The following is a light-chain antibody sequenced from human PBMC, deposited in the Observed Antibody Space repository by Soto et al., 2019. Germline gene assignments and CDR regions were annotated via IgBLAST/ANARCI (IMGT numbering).Light chain of an antibody. V-gene: IGKV3-20*01. CDR2: DAS. CDR3: QQYGSSPQIT. J-gene: IGKJ5*01. Sequence: EIFLTQAPFSPCLSPWGLVTLSCTALQSLSSGYLAWYQQKFGQAPRLLIYDASRRATGIPERFSGSGSGTDFTLTINRLEPEDFAVYYCQQYGSSPQITFGQGTRLEIK. CDR1: QSLSSGY.